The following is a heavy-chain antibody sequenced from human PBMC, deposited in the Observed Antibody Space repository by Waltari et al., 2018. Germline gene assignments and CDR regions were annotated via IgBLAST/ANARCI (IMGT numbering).Heavy chain of an antibody. CDR1: GGTFSSYA. CDR2: IRYDGSNK. D-gene: IGHD5-12*01. J-gene: IGHJ6*03. V-gene: IGHV3-30*02. CDR3: ANWLRCNYYYYMDV. Sequence: QVQLVQSGAEVKKPGSSVKVSCKASGGTFSSYAISWVRQAPGKGLEWVAFIRYDGSNKYYADAVKGRFTISRDNSKNTLYLQMNSLRAEDTAVYYCANWLRCNYYYYMDVWGKGTTVTVSS.